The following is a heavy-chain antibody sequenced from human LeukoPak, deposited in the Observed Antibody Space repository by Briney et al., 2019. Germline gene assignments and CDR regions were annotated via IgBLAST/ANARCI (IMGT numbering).Heavy chain of an antibody. D-gene: IGHD3-3*01. CDR1: GYTFTGYY. Sequence: ASVKVSCKASGYTFTGYYMHWVRQAPGQGLEWMGWINPNSGGTNYAQKFQGRVTMTRDTSISTAYMELSRLRSDDTAAYYCARDSSYDFWSGYYRGNNWFDPWGQGTLVTVSS. V-gene: IGHV1-2*02. CDR3: ARDSSYDFWSGYYRGNNWFDP. CDR2: INPNSGGT. J-gene: IGHJ5*02.